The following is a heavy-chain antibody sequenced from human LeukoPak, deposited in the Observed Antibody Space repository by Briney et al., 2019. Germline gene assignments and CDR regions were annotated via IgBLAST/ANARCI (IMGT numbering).Heavy chain of an antibody. CDR1: GFTLSSYA. Sequence: PGGSLRLSCAASGFTLSSYAMSWVRQAPGKGLEWVSAISVSGNTYRADSVKGRFTISRDSSKNTLYLQMGSLRVEDMAVYYCARVGDRSGNGFSHWGQGTLVTVSS. V-gene: IGHV3-23*01. D-gene: IGHD2-8*01. J-gene: IGHJ4*02. CDR2: ISVSGNT. CDR3: ARVGDRSGNGFSH.